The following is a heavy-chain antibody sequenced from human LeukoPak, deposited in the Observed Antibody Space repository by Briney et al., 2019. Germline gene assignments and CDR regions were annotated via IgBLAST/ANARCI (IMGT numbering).Heavy chain of an antibody. CDR3: ARDTHDYGDYPNWFDP. CDR1: GYTFTSYY. Sequence: ASVKVSCKASGYTFTSYYMHWVRQAPGQGLEWMGIINPSGGSTSYAQKFQGRVTMTRDMSTSTVYMELSSLRSEDTAVYYCARDTHDYGDYPNWFDPWGQGTLVTVSS. CDR2: INPSGGST. D-gene: IGHD4-17*01. V-gene: IGHV1-46*01. J-gene: IGHJ5*02.